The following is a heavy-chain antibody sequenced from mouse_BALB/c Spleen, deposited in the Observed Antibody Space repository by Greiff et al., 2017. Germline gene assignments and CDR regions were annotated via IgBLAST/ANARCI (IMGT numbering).Heavy chain of an antibody. CDR3: ARGGYAQNCYAMDY. J-gene: IGHJ4*01. D-gene: IGHD2-10*02. V-gene: IGHV1-7*01. Sequence: VQLQESGAELAKPGASVKMSCKASGYTFTSYWMHWVKQRPGQGLEWIGYINPSTGYTEYNQKFKDKATLTADKSSCTAYMQLSSLTSEDSAFYYCARGGYAQNCYAMDYWGQGTSVTVSS. CDR2: INPSTGYT. CDR1: GYTFTSYW.